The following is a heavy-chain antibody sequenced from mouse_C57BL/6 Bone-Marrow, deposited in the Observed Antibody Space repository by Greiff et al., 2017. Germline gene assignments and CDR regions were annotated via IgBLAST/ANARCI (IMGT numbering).Heavy chain of an antibody. CDR3: TGRGGNDAVLGWFAY. D-gene: IGHD2-3*01. CDR1: GYTFTSYW. Sequence: EVQLQQSGTVLARPGASVKMSCKTSGYTFTSYWMHWVKQRPGQGLEWIGAIYPGNSDTSYNQKFKGKAKLTAVTSASTAYMELSSLTNEDSAVYYCTGRGGNDAVLGWFAYWGQGTLVTVSA. V-gene: IGHV1-5*01. CDR2: IYPGNSDT. J-gene: IGHJ3*01.